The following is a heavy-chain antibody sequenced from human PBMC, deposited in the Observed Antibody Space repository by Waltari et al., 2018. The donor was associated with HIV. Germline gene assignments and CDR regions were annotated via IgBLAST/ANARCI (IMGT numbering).Heavy chain of an antibody. D-gene: IGHD3-3*01. CDR2: INNDGTT. CDR1: GFTVRSRY. J-gene: IGHJ4*02. Sequence: EVQVVETGGGLIQPGGSLRLSCAASGFTVRSRYMSWVRQAPGKGLEWVSIINNDGTTYYTDSVKGRFTISRDNSKNTLYLQMNSLRAEDTALYYCARANYDFRYYFRYWGQGTLLTVSS. V-gene: IGHV3-53*02. CDR3: ARANYDFRYYFRY.